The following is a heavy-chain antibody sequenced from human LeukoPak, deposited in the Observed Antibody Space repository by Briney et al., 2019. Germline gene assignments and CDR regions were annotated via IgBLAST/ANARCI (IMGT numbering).Heavy chain of an antibody. CDR2: IYYSGST. CDR3: ARGMYYAFDM. D-gene: IGHD2-8*01. Sequence: SETLSLTCSVSGGSINRSSFYWGWIRQPPGKGLEWIGSIYYSGSTYSNPSLKSRVTISVDASKNQFSLKLTSVTPEDTAVYYCARGMYYAFDMWGQGTMVTVSS. CDR1: GGSINRSSFY. J-gene: IGHJ3*02. V-gene: IGHV4-39*07.